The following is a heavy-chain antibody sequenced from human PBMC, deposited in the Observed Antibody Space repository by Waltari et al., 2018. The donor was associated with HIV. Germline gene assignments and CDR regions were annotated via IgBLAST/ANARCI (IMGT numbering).Heavy chain of an antibody. Sequence: QVQLVQSGSELKKPGASVKVSCKASGYTFTSYAMNWVRQAPGQGLEWMGLINTNTGNPTYAQGFTGRFVFSLDTSVSTAYLQISSLKAEDTAVYYCASQEGDYYGSGSPRGGAFDIWGQGTMVTVSS. CDR2: INTNTGNP. CDR3: ASQEGDYYGSGSPRGGAFDI. D-gene: IGHD3-10*01. J-gene: IGHJ3*02. V-gene: IGHV7-4-1*02. CDR1: GYTFTSYA.